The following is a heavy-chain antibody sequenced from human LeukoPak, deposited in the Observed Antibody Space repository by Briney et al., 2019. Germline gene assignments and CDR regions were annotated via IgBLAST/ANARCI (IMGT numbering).Heavy chain of an antibody. CDR3: AGAYCGGDCYSGVAFDI. Sequence: KPGGSLRPSCAASGFPFSSYSMNWVRQAPGKGLEWVSYISSSSTFIFYADSVKGRFTISRDNAKNSLYLQVNSLRAEDTAVYYCAGAYCGGDCYSGVAFDIWGQGTMVTVSS. CDR2: ISSSSTFI. J-gene: IGHJ3*02. CDR1: GFPFSSYS. V-gene: IGHV3-21*01. D-gene: IGHD2-21*02.